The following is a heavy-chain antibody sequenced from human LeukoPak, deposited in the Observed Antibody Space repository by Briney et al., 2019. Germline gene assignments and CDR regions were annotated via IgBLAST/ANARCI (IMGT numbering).Heavy chain of an antibody. D-gene: IGHD2-2*01. Sequence: SETLSLTCTVSGGSINDYYWSWIRQPPGKGLEWIGQIFYSGSTIYNPSLKSRVTMSDDTSKNQFSLRLSSVTAADTAVYYCAAEEIVIVPTATNSYFDTWGQGILVTVSS. CDR2: IFYSGST. J-gene: IGHJ4*02. V-gene: IGHV4-59*08. CDR3: AAEEIVIVPTATNSYFDT. CDR1: GGSINDYY.